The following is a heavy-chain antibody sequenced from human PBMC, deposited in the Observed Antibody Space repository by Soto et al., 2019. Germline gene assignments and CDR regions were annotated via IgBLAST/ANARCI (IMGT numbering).Heavy chain of an antibody. CDR2: IYYSGGT. CDR3: ARPSGSYLYYFDY. CDR1: GGSISSSSYY. D-gene: IGHD1-26*01. J-gene: IGHJ4*02. V-gene: IGHV4-39*01. Sequence: QLQLQESGPGLVKPSETLSLTCTVSGGSISSSSYYWGWIRQPPGKGLEWIGSIYYSGGTYYNPSLKSRARXSXDXXKNQFSLKLSSVTAADTAVYYCARPSGSYLYYFDYWGQGTLVTVSS.